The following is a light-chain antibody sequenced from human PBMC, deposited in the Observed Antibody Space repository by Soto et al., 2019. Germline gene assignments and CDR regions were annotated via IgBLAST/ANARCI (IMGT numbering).Light chain of an antibody. CDR1: QDISNSY. CDR2: DAS. J-gene: IGKJ1*01. V-gene: IGKV3D-20*01. CDR3: LQYGSSPT. Sequence: EIVLTQSPATLSLSQGERATLSCGASQDISNSYIAWYQQISGLAPRLLIYDASIRATGIPDRFSGSGSGTDFTLTIARLEPEDSAVYYCLQYGSSPTFGQGTKVDIK.